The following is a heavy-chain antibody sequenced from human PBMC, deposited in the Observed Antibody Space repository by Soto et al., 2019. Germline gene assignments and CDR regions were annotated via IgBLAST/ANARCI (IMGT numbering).Heavy chain of an antibody. CDR2: IYWDDDK. J-gene: IGHJ6*02. CDR1: GFSLSTTGVG. Sequence: QITLKESGPPLVKPTQNLTLTCTFSGFSLSTTGVGVGWIRQPPGKALEWLALIYWDDDKRYNPSLKSRLTHTEHTSKNQVVLTTTNMDPVDTATYYCVQSRCGGDCLQSYSSHAYYGLDVWGQGTTVTVSS. V-gene: IGHV2-5*02. CDR3: VQSRCGGDCLQSYSSHAYYGLDV. D-gene: IGHD2-21*01.